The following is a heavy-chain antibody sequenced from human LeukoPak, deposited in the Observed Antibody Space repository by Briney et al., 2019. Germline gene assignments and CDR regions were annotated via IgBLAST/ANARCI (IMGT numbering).Heavy chain of an antibody. CDR3: ATTLQRDYYDSSGYHHDAFDI. Sequence: PSETLSLTCAVYGGSFSGYYWSWIRQPPGKGLEWIGEVNHSGSTNYNPSLKSRVTISVDTSKNQFSLKLSSVTAADTAVYYRATTLQRDYYDSSGYHHDAFDIWGQGTVVTVSS. V-gene: IGHV4-34*01. J-gene: IGHJ3*02. D-gene: IGHD3-22*01. CDR2: VNHSGST. CDR1: GGSFSGYY.